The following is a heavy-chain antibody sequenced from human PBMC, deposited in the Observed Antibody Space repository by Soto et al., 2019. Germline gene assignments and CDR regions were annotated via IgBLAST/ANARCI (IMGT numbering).Heavy chain of an antibody. CDR3: AKSGYYYGSGSYYASGPTKRSDYFDY. V-gene: IGHV3-23*01. J-gene: IGHJ4*02. D-gene: IGHD3-10*01. CDR1: GFTFSSYA. Sequence: GGSLRLSCAASGFTFSSYAMSWVRQAPGKGLEWVSAISGSGGSTYYADSVKGRFTISRDNSKNTLYLQMNSLRAEETAVYYCAKSGYYYGSGSYYASGPTKRSDYFDYWGQGTLVTVSS. CDR2: ISGSGGST.